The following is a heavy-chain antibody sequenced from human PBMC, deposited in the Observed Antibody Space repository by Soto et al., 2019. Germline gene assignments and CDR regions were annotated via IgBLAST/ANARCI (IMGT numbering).Heavy chain of an antibody. V-gene: IGHV4-34*01. CDR3: ARGVDGNFDP. CDR2: INHSGST. D-gene: IGHD5-12*01. CDR1: GGSFSGYY. Sequence: QVQLQQWGAGLLKPSETLSLTCAVYGGSFSGYYWSWIRQPPGKGLEWIGEINHSGSTNYNPSLRRRGTIAVDASKNQCSLKLCSVTAAETAVYYCARGVDGNFDPWGQGTLVTVSS. J-gene: IGHJ5*02.